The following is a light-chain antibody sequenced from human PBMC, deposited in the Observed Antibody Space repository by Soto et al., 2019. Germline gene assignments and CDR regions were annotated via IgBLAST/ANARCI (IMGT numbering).Light chain of an antibody. V-gene: IGKV1-39*01. CDR2: AAS. J-gene: IGKJ5*01. CDR1: QSISRY. CDR3: QQSYRTPPIT. Sequence: DIQMTQSPSSLSASVGDRVTITCRASQSISRYSTWYQQKPGKAPELLIYAASSLQSGVPSRFSGSGSETDFTLTISNLQPDDFATYYCQQSYRTPPITFGQGTRLEI.